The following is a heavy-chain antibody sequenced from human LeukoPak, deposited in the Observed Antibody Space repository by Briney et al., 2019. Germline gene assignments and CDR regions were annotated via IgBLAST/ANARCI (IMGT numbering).Heavy chain of an antibody. CDR1: GYTFTSYY. Sequence: ASVKVSCKASGYTFTSYYMHWVRQAPGQGLEWMGIINPSGGSTSYAQKFQGRVTMTRDTSTSTVYMELSSLRSEDTAVCYCARRGYSYGFDYWGQGTLVTVSS. J-gene: IGHJ4*02. CDR2: INPSGGST. CDR3: ARRGYSYGFDY. D-gene: IGHD5-18*01. V-gene: IGHV1-46*01.